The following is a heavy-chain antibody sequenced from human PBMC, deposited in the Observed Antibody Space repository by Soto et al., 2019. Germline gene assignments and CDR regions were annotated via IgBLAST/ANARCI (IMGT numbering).Heavy chain of an antibody. CDR2: ISGSGAGT. CDR1: GFTFSSSA. J-gene: IGHJ6*02. CDR3: AKGPTVFGAVISFDYYYGMYV. D-gene: IGHD3-3*01. V-gene: IGHV3-23*01. Sequence: TGGSLRLSCTASGFTFSSSAMSWVRQAPGRGLEWVSGISGSGAGTYYADSVKGRFTISRDNSKNTLYLQMSGLRAEDAAVYYCAKGPTVFGAVISFDYYYGMYVWGQGTPVTVS.